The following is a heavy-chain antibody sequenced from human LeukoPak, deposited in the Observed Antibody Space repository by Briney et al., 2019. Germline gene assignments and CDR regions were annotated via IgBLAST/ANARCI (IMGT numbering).Heavy chain of an antibody. Sequence: GGSLRLSCAASGFTFSSYGMHWVRQAPGKGLEWVAVISYDGSNKYYADSVKGRFTISRDNSKNTLYLQMNSLRAEDTAVYYCAKTVSSGYPYFDYRGQGTLVTVSS. CDR2: ISYDGSNK. CDR1: GFTFSSYG. V-gene: IGHV3-30*18. J-gene: IGHJ4*02. CDR3: AKTVSSGYPYFDY. D-gene: IGHD3-22*01.